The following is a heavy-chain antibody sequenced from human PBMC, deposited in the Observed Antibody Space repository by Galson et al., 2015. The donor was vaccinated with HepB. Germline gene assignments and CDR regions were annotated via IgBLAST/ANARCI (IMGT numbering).Heavy chain of an antibody. CDR3: AGVAVVVSAAMPFDY. Sequence: SVKVSCKASGYTFTSYYMHWVRQAPGQGLEWMGIINPSGGSTSYAQKFQGRVTMTRDTSTSTVYMELSSLRSEDTAVYYCAGVAVVVSAAMPFDYWGQGTLVTVSS. J-gene: IGHJ4*02. V-gene: IGHV1-46*01. CDR2: INPSGGST. D-gene: IGHD2-2*01. CDR1: GYTFTSYY.